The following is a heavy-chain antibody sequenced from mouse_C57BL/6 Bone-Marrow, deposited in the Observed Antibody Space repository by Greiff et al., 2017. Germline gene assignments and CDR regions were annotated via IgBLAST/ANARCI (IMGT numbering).Heavy chain of an antibody. Sequence: QVQLQQSGPELVKPGASVKISCKASGYAFSSSWMNWVKQRPGKGLEWIGRIYPGDGDTNYNGKFKGKATLTADKSSSTAYMQLSSLTSEDSAVSFCARGGYDAWFAYWGQGTLVTVSA. D-gene: IGHD2-2*01. J-gene: IGHJ3*01. V-gene: IGHV1-82*01. CDR1: GYAFSSSW. CDR2: IYPGDGDT. CDR3: ARGGYDAWFAY.